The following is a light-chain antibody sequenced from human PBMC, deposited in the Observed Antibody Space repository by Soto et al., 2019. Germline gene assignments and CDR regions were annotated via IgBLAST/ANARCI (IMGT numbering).Light chain of an antibody. V-gene: IGKV1-5*01. CDR1: QSISNW. J-gene: IGKJ1*01. CDR2: HAS. CDR3: QQYHSYS. Sequence: FAVAAAGRDRVPITCRASQSISNWLAWYQQKPGTAPKVLIYHASNLQSGVPSRFSGSGSGTEFALTISSLQPDDFATYEVQQYHSYSFGQGTKVDI.